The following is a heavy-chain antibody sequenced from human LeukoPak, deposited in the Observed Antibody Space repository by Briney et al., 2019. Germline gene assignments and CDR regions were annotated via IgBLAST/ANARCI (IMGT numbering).Heavy chain of an antibody. Sequence: ASVTVSCKPSGYRFTSYYIHWVRQAPGQGLEWMGWINPSSGGTEYAQKFQGRVTMTGDTSISTAYMELSRLRSDDTAEYYCARDRGSSWYVDYWGQGTLVTVSS. D-gene: IGHD6-13*01. J-gene: IGHJ4*02. CDR3: ARDRGSSWYVDY. V-gene: IGHV1-2*02. CDR2: INPSSGGT. CDR1: GYRFTSYY.